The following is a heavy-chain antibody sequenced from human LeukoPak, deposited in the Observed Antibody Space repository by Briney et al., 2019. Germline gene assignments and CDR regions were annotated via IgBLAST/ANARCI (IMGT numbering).Heavy chain of an antibody. CDR2: INTGNGNT. V-gene: IGHV1-3*04. D-gene: IGHD2-15*01. Sequence: ASVKVSCKASGYTFTSYAMHWVRQAPGQRLEWMGWINTGNGNTKYSQEFQGRVTMTTDTSTSTAYMELRSLRSDDTAVYYCARDREDIVVVVAAFDAFDIWGQGTMVTVSS. CDR3: ARDREDIVVVVAAFDAFDI. J-gene: IGHJ3*02. CDR1: GYTFTSYA.